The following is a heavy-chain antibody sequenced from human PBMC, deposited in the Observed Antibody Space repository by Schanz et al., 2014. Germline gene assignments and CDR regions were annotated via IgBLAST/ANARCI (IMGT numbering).Heavy chain of an antibody. V-gene: IGHV3-23*04. CDR1: GFMFTKYA. J-gene: IGHJ5*02. CDR3: AKRFHCSAFAPFSS. Sequence: DVQLVESGGGLAQPGGSLRLSCVASGFMFTKYAMNWVRQAPGKGLEWVSGISGTGTKTYYADSVKSRFTISRDNSKNTVFLQMSSLRADDTAVYYCAKRFHCSAFAPFSSWGQGTLVTVSS. CDR2: ISGTGTKT. D-gene: IGHD3-10*02.